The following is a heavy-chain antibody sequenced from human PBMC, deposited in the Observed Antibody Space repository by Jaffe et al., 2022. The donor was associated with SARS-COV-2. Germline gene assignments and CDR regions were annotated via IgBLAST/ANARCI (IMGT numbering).Heavy chain of an antibody. CDR2: INHSGST. D-gene: IGHD6-13*01. V-gene: IGHV4-34*01. CDR3: ARGKGAAGTGPRVNYYYGMDV. CDR1: GGSFSGYY. J-gene: IGHJ6*02. Sequence: QVQLQQWGAGLLKPSETLSLTCAVYGGSFSGYYWSWIRQPPGKGLEWIGEINHSGSTNYNPSLKSRVTISVDTSKNQFSLKLSSVTAADTAVYYCARGKGAAGTGPRVNYYYGMDVWGQGTTVTVSS.